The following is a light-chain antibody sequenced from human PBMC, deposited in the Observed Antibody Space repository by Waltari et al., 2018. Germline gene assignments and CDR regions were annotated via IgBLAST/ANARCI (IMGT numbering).Light chain of an antibody. CDR3: QVSDSSSDLVV. CDR1: NIGSKV. CDR2: YDS. J-gene: IGLJ2*01. Sequence: SYVLTQPPSVSVAPGEPSRITCGGNNIGSKVVHCYQQKPGQAPVLVIYYDSDRPSGIPERFSGANDGKTATLTIGRVEAGDEADYYCQVSDSSSDLVVFGGGTKLTVL. V-gene: IGLV3-21*04.